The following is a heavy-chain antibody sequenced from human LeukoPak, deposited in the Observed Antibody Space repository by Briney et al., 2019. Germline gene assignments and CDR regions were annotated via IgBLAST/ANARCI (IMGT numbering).Heavy chain of an antibody. CDR2: ISYDGSNK. J-gene: IGHJ4*02. Sequence: PGGSLRLSCAASGFTFSSYGMHWVRQAPGKGLEWVAVISYDGSNKYYADSVKGRFTISRDNSKNTLYLQMNSLRAEDTAVYYCAKDGRGGVSPEIDYWGQGTLVTVSS. CDR1: GFTFSSYG. V-gene: IGHV3-30*18. CDR3: AKDGRGGVSPEIDY. D-gene: IGHD3-16*01.